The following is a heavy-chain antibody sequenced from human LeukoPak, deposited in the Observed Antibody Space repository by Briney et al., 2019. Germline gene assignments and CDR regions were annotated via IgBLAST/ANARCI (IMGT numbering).Heavy chain of an antibody. CDR2: ISPTGSTT. CDR3: ARGPNSNWSGLDF. J-gene: IGHJ4*02. D-gene: IGHD6-6*01. V-gene: IGHV3-74*01. Sequence: GGSLRLSCAASGLTFSSHWMHWVRQAPGKGLVWVSRISPTGSTTSYADSVKGRFTVSRDNAKNTLYLQVNNLRAEDTAVYYCARGPNSNWSGLDFWGQGTLLTVSS. CDR1: GLTFSSHW.